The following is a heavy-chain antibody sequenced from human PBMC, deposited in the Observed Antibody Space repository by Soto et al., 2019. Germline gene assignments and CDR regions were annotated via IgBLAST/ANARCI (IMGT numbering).Heavy chain of an antibody. CDR2: IYASGSA. CDR3: ARGGSTGHDP. J-gene: IGHJ5*02. D-gene: IGHD1-26*01. Sequence: PSETXSLTCAVSGFSISSYYFSWIRQPDGKGLEWIGRIYASGSANYNPSLKSRVTMSVDTSKSQFSLKLSSVTAADKAVYYCARGGSTGHDPWGQGTLVTVSS. CDR1: GFSISSYY. V-gene: IGHV4-4*07.